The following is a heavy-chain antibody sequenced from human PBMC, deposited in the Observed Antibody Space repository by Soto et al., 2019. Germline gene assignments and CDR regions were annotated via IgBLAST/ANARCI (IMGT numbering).Heavy chain of an antibody. V-gene: IGHV3-30*18. CDR3: AKGGQYRRGWYEDDAFDI. J-gene: IGHJ3*02. D-gene: IGHD6-19*01. CDR1: GFTFSSYG. CDR2: ISYDGSNK. Sequence: QVQLVESGGGVVQPGRPLRHSCAASGFTFSSYGMHWVRQAPGKGLEWVAVISYDGSNKYYADSVKGRFTISRDNAKNTLYLQMNSLRAEDTAVYYCAKGGQYRRGWYEDDAFDICGQGTMVTVSS.